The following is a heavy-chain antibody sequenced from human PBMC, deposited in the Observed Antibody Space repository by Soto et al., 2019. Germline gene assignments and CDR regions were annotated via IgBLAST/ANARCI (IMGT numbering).Heavy chain of an antibody. J-gene: IGHJ6*02. V-gene: IGHV3-73*01. Sequence: GGSLRLSCAASGFTFSGSAMHWVRQASGKGLEWVGRIRSKANSYATAYAASVKGRFTISRDDSKNTAYLQMNSLKTEDTAVYYCASPFSSGHGNYYYYYGMDVWGQGTTVTVSS. D-gene: IGHD6-19*01. CDR2: IRSKANSYAT. CDR3: ASPFSSGHGNYYYYYGMDV. CDR1: GFTFSGSA.